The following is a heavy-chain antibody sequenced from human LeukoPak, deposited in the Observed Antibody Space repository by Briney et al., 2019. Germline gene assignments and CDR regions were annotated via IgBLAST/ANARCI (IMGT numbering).Heavy chain of an antibody. CDR2: ISGSGGST. J-gene: IGHJ4*02. V-gene: IGHV3-23*01. Sequence: GGSLRLSCAASGFTISSYAMSRVRLAPGKGLGWVSGISGSGGSTHYADPVKGRFTISRDSSKNTLYLQMNSLRGEDTAEYYCAKDLPSNMAVASYYFDYWGQGTLVTVSS. D-gene: IGHD6-19*01. CDR1: GFTISSYA. CDR3: AKDLPSNMAVASYYFDY.